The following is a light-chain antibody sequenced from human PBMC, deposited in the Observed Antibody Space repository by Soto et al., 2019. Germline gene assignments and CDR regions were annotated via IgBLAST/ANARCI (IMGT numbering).Light chain of an antibody. V-gene: IGKV3-20*01. J-gene: IGKJ1*01. CDR1: QSISSSY. Sequence: IVLTQSPGTLSLSPGESATLSCRASQSISSSYLAWYQQKPGQAPRLLIYGASNRPTAIPDRFSGSGSGTDFTLTISRLEPEDFAVYYCQQSDDSPGTFGQGTKVEIK. CDR3: QQSDDSPGT. CDR2: GAS.